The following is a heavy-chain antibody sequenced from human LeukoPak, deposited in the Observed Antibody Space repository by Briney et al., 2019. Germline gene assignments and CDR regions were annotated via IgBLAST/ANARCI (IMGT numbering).Heavy chain of an antibody. V-gene: IGHV4-39*07. CDR3: ARLWVGTNRGWFDP. CDR1: GGSISSSSYY. D-gene: IGHD1-14*01. CDR2: IYYSGST. J-gene: IGHJ5*02. Sequence: KPSETLSLTCTVSGGSISSSSYYWGWIRQPPGKGLEWIGSIYYSGSTYYNPSLKSRVTISVDTSKNQFSLKLSSVTAADTAVYYCARLWVGTNRGWFDPWGQGTLVTVSS.